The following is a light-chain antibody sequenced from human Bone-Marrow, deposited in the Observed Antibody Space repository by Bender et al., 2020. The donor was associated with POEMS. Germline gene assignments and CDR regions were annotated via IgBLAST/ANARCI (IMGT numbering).Light chain of an antibody. CDR2: GNS. CDR1: SSNIGAHYD. V-gene: IGLV1-50*01. CDR3: AVWDDSLNGWV. J-gene: IGLJ3*02. Sequence: QSVLTQPPSVSGAPGQRVTISCTGSSSNIGAHYDVNWYQQLPGSAPNLLIFGNSNRPSEVPDRFSGSRSGTSASLAISGLQSEDEADYYCAVWDDSLNGWVFGGGTKLTVL.